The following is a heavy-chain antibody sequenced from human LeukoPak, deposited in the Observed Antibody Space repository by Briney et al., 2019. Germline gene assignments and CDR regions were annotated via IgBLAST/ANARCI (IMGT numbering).Heavy chain of an antibody. D-gene: IGHD3-22*01. Sequence: PGGSLRLSCAASGFTFSSYAMSWVRQAPGKGLEWVSAISGSGGSTYYADSVKGRFTISRDNYKNTLYLQMNSLRAEDTAVYYCSWTYYYDSSGVSFDYWGQGTLVTVSS. CDR3: SWTYYYDSSGVSFDY. CDR2: ISGSGGST. J-gene: IGHJ4*02. V-gene: IGHV3-23*01. CDR1: GFTFSSYA.